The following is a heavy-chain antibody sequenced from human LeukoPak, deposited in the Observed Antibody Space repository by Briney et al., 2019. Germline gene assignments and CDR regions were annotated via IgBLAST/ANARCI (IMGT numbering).Heavy chain of an antibody. Sequence: GESLKIPCNGSGYRFTSYWIGWVRQMPGKGLEWMGVIYPGDSDTRYRPSLQGQVTISADKPVSTAYLRWSSLSASDTAMYYCARLATLGAPFDYWGQGTLVTVSS. J-gene: IGHJ4*02. CDR3: ARLATLGAPFDY. CDR1: GYRFTSYW. CDR2: IYPGDSDT. D-gene: IGHD1-26*01. V-gene: IGHV5-51*01.